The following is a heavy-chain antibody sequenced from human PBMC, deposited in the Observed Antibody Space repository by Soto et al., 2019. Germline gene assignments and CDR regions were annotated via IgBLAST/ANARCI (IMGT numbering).Heavy chain of an antibody. CDR2: ISSNGGST. Sequence: GGSLRLSCSASGFTFSSYAMHWVRQAPGKGLEYVSAISSNGGSTYYADSVKGRFTISRDDSKNTLYLQMNSLKTEDTAVYYCTTEVRMDYYYYGMDVWGQGTTVTVSS. J-gene: IGHJ6*02. CDR3: TTEVRMDYYYYGMDV. V-gene: IGHV3-64*04. CDR1: GFTFSSYA. D-gene: IGHD2-15*01.